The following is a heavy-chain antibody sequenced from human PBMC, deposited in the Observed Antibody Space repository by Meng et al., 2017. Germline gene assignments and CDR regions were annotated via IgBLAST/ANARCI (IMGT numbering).Heavy chain of an antibody. CDR2: IIPIFGTA. CDR1: GVTSLSYA. V-gene: IGHV1-69*01. CDR3: SRQMVRGVILFDY. Sequence: VWCVAEVKKPGTSVNLSSTPSGVTSLSYAIRWVPQAPRQGREWMVGIIPIFGTANYAQKFQGRVTITADESTSTAYMELSSLRSEDTAVYYCSRQMVRGVILFDYWGQGTLVTVSS. J-gene: IGHJ4*02. D-gene: IGHD3-10*01.